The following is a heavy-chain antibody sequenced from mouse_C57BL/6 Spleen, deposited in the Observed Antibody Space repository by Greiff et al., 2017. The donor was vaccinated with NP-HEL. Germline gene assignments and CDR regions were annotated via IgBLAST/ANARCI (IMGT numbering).Heavy chain of an antibody. CDR3: ARSSNSTGFAY. D-gene: IGHD2-5*01. CDR1: GYTFTSYW. V-gene: IGHV1-59*01. J-gene: IGHJ3*01. Sequence: VQLQQSGAELVRPGTSVKLSCKASGYTFTSYWMHWVKQRPGQGLEWIGVIDPSDSYTNYNQKFKGKATLTVDTSSNTAYMQLSSLTSEDSAVYYCARSSNSTGFAYWGQGTLVTVSA. CDR2: IDPSDSYT.